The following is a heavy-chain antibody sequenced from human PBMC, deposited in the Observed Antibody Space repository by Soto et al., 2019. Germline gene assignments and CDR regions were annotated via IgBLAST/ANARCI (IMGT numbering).Heavy chain of an antibody. CDR2: ISSSSTI. Sequence: EVQLVESGGGLVQPGGSLRLSCAASGFTFSSYSMNWVRQAPGKGLEWVSYISSSSTIYYADSVKGRFTISRDNAKNSLYLQMNSLRDEDTAVYYCARAVAAAGTFPHYYYGMDVWGQGTTVTVSS. D-gene: IGHD6-13*01. V-gene: IGHV3-48*02. CDR3: ARAVAAAGTFPHYYYGMDV. J-gene: IGHJ6*02. CDR1: GFTFSSYS.